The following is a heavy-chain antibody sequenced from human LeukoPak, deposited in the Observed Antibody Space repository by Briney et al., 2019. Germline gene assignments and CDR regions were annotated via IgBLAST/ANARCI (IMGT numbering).Heavy chain of an antibody. Sequence: SETLSLTCTVSGGSISSSSYYWGWIRQPPGKRLEWIGSIYYTGTGSTYYNPSLKSRVTISVDTSKNQFSLKLSSVTAADTAVYYCASNSMVREPPSSVSTVSFDPWGQGTLVTVSS. CDR2: IYYTGTGST. J-gene: IGHJ5*02. CDR1: GGSISSSSYY. D-gene: IGHD3-10*01. CDR3: ASNSMVREPPSSVSTVSFDP. V-gene: IGHV4-39*07.